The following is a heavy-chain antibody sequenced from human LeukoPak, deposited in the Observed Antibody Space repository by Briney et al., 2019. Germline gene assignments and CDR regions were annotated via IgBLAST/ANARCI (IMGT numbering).Heavy chain of an antibody. J-gene: IGHJ5*02. CDR1: GFTFDDYA. Sequence: GRSLRLSCAASGFTFDDYAMHWVRQAPGKGLEWVSGISWNSGSIGYADSVKGRFTISRDNAKNSLYLQMNSLRAEDTALYYCAKDMAGAHYGDYVAWGQGTLVTVSS. CDR3: AKDMAGAHYGDYVA. V-gene: IGHV3-9*01. CDR2: ISWNSGSI. D-gene: IGHD4-17*01.